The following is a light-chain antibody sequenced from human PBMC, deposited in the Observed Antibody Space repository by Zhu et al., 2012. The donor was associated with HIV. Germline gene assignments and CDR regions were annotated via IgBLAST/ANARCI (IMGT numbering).Light chain of an antibody. CDR1: QGIRSY. CDR2: AAS. Sequence: DIQMTQSPSSLSASVGDRVTITCRASQGIRSYLGWYQQKPGKAPKFLLYAASTLQSGVPPRFSGSGSGTDYSLTITSLQPEDCATYYCQQYDSPPWTFGQGTKVEI. J-gene: IGKJ1*01. CDR3: QQYDSPPWT. V-gene: IGKV1-NL1*01.